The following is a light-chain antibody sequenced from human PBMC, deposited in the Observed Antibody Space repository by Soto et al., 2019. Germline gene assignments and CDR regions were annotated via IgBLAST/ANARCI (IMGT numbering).Light chain of an antibody. Sequence: EIVMTQSPATLSVSPGERATLSCRASQSVSSYLAWYQQKPGQAPRLLIYGASNRATGSPARCSGRASWTEFIRTIGSEESEVYASQYCHHHNDWPTFGQGTRLEIK. CDR1: QSVSSY. V-gene: IGKV3D-15*01. CDR2: GAS. CDR3: HHHNDWPT. J-gene: IGKJ5*01.